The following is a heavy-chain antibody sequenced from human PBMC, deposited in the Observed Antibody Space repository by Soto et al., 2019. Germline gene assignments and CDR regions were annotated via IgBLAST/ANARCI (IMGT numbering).Heavy chain of an antibody. J-gene: IGHJ2*01. CDR3: ARHNLVWYFDL. V-gene: IGHV4-39*01. CDR2: IYYSGNT. Sequence: QLQLQESGPGLVKPSETLSLTCTVSGGSISSSTYYWGWIRQPPGKGLEWIGSIYYSGNTYYNPSLKSRVTISVDTSGNNFSLKPSSVTAADTAVYFCARHNLVWYFDLWGRGTLVTVSS. CDR1: GGSISSSTYY.